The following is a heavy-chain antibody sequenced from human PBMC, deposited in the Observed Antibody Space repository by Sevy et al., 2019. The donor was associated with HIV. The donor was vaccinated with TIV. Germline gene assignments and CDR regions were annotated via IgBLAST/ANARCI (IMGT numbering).Heavy chain of an antibody. V-gene: IGHV3-23*01. CDR3: AREEITGFDY. Sequence: GGSLRLSCAASGFIFSSYAMTWVRQAPGKGLEWVSTISASGGSTYYADSVKGRFTMSRDNSKNTLYLQMNSLRADDTAVYSCAREEITGFDYWGRGTLVIVSS. CDR1: GFIFSSYA. D-gene: IGHD3-16*01. CDR2: ISASGGST. J-gene: IGHJ4*02.